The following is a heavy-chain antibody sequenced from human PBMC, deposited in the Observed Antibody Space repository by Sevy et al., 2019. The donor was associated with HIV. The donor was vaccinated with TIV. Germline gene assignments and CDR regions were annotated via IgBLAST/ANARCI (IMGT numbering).Heavy chain of an antibody. V-gene: IGHV3-21*01. CDR3: ARLGSSGWAGMDV. J-gene: IGHJ6*02. D-gene: IGHD6-19*01. CDR2: ISGLSNYI. Sequence: GGSLRLSCVASGFTFSTYSMNWVRQAPGKGLEWVSSISGLSNYIYYSNSVRGRFTISRDNAKNSLYLQMNSLRAEDTDLYYCARLGSSGWAGMDVWGQGTTVTVSS. CDR1: GFTFSTYS.